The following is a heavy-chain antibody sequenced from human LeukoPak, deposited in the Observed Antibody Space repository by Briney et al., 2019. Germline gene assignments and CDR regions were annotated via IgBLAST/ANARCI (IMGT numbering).Heavy chain of an antibody. J-gene: IGHJ4*02. CDR1: GGSISNYS. CDR3: ARGILVTVYAAFDY. V-gene: IGHV4-4*07. D-gene: IGHD2-8*01. Sequence: PSETLSLTCTVSGGSISNYSWSWIRQPAGKGLQWIGRIYSSGNMNYNPSLTSRVTMSVDTSKNLLSLRLTSVTAADTAVYYCARGILVTVYAAFDYWGQGTLVTVSS. CDR2: IYSSGNM.